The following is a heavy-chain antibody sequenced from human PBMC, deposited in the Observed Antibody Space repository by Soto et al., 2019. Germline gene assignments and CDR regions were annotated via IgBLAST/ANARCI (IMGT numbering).Heavy chain of an antibody. Sequence: XGSLKLSCSASGFTFSDNYMSWIRQAPGRGLEWVSKISSRGSTIYYADSVKGRFTISRDNAKNSLYLEMNSLRVEDTAVYYCARDFYSSGWYDYYGMDVWGQGTTVTVSS. J-gene: IGHJ6*02. CDR3: ARDFYSSGWYDYYGMDV. V-gene: IGHV3-11*01. D-gene: IGHD6-19*01. CDR2: ISSRGSTI. CDR1: GFTFSDNY.